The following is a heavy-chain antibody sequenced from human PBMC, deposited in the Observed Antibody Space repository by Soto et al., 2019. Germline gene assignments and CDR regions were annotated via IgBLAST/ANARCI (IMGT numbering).Heavy chain of an antibody. V-gene: IGHV3-30-3*01. J-gene: IGHJ6*02. Sequence: PGGSLRLSCAASGFTFSSYAMHWVRQAPGKGLEWVAVISYDGSNKYYADSVKGRFTISRDNSKNTLYLQMNSLRAEDTAVYYCARDLEVPAAPRSVYGMDVWGQGTTVTVSS. CDR2: ISYDGSNK. CDR3: ARDLEVPAAPRSVYGMDV. D-gene: IGHD2-2*01. CDR1: GFTFSSYA.